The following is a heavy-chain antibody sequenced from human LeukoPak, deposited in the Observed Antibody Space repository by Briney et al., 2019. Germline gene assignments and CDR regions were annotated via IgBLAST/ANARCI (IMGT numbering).Heavy chain of an antibody. J-gene: IGHJ4*02. CDR2: IYYSGST. V-gene: IGHV4-39*07. CDR1: GGSISSSSYY. Sequence: SETLSLTCTVSGGSISSSSYYWGWIRQPPGKGLEWIGSIYYSGSTYYNPSLKSRVTISVDTSKNQFSLKLSSVTAADTAVYYCARGVVPAAMRGWEPDYWGQGTLVTVSS. CDR3: ARGVVPAAMRGWEPDY. D-gene: IGHD2-2*01.